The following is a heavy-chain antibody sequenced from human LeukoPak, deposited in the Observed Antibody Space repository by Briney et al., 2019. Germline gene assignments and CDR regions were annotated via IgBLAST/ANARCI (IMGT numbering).Heavy chain of an antibody. V-gene: IGHV4-59*01. D-gene: IGHD3-9*01. Sequence: PSETLSLTCTVSGGSISLYYWNWIRQPPGKGLEWIGDIYYSGTTNYNPSLKSRVTISVDTSKNQFSLKLSSVTAADTAVYYCASAPIFGSFDNWGQGTLVTVSS. CDR1: GGSISLYY. CDR3: ASAPIFGSFDN. J-gene: IGHJ4*02. CDR2: IYYSGTT.